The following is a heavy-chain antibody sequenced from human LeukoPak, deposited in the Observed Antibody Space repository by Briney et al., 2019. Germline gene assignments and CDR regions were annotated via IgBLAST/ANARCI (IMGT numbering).Heavy chain of an antibody. D-gene: IGHD6-13*01. J-gene: IGHJ5*02. Sequence: SETLSLTCTVSGGSISSYYRSWIRQPPGKGLEWIGYIYYSGSTNYNPSLKSRVTISVDTSKNQFPLKLSSVTAADTAVYYCARHDDSSWYWFDPWGQGTLVTVSS. CDR1: GGSISSYY. CDR2: IYYSGST. V-gene: IGHV4-59*08. CDR3: ARHDDSSWYWFDP.